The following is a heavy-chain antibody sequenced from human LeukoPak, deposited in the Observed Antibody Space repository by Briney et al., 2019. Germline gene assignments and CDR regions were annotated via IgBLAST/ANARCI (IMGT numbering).Heavy chain of an antibody. CDR2: TSSSSTSI. Sequence: GGSLRLSCVASGLTFSAYSMNWVRQAPGKGLEWVSYTSSSSTSIYYADSVKGRFTISRDNAKNSLYLQMNSLRAEDTAVYYCARKSTVTAPNVDYWGQGTLVTVSS. D-gene: IGHD4-17*01. CDR3: ARKSTVTAPNVDY. V-gene: IGHV3-48*01. CDR1: GLTFSAYS. J-gene: IGHJ4*02.